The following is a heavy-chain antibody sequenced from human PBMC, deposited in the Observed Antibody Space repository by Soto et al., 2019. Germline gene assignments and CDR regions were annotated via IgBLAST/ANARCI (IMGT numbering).Heavy chain of an antibody. V-gene: IGHV1-2*04. CDR1: GYTFTGYY. CDR2: INPNSGGT. CDR3: ARGNIAAAGTALDYYYCMDV. Sequence: ASVKVSCKASGYTFTGYYMHWVRQAPGQGLEWMGWINPNSGGTNYAQKFQGWVTMTRDTSISTAYMELSRLRSDDTAVYYCARGNIAAAGTALDYYYCMDVWGQGTTVTVSS. D-gene: IGHD6-13*01. J-gene: IGHJ6*02.